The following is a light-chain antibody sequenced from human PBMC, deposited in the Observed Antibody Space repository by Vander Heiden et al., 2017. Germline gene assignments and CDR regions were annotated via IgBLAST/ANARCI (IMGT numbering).Light chain of an antibody. J-gene: IGLJ2*01. CDR2: DVY. Sequence: QSALTQPASVSGSPGQSITISCTGTPRDVGGFNYVSWYQHQPGRAPILLMSDVYHRRSGVSHRCSGLKSATTASMTIPGLQAEDDAYYDCASYTSSSTQVFGGGTKLTVL. CDR3: ASYTSSSTQV. CDR1: PRDVGGFNY. V-gene: IGLV2-14*03.